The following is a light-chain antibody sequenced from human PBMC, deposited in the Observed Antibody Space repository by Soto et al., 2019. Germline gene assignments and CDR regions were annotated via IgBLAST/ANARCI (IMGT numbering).Light chain of an antibody. Sequence: EIVLTQSPGTLSLSPGERATLSFRASQSVSNNYLAWYQQKPGQAPRLLIYGASNRATGIPDRFSGSGSGTDFTLTISSLEPEDFAVYYCQQRSNWPTFGQGTKVDIK. V-gene: IGKV3D-20*02. CDR1: QSVSNNY. CDR2: GAS. CDR3: QQRSNWPT. J-gene: IGKJ1*01.